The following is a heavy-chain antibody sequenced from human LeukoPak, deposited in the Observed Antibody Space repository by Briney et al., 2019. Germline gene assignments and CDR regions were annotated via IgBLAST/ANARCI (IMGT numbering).Heavy chain of an antibody. CDR2: ISGSGGST. CDR1: GFTFSSYA. J-gene: IGHJ4*02. CDR3: AKEMGSSWRKTAFDY. D-gene: IGHD6-13*01. Sequence: PGGSLRLSCAASGFTFSSYAMSWVRQAPGKGLEWVSAISGSGGSTYYAASVKGRFTISRDNSKNTLSLQMNSLSAEDTAVYYCAKEMGSSWRKTAFDYWRRGTLVSVSS. V-gene: IGHV3-23*01.